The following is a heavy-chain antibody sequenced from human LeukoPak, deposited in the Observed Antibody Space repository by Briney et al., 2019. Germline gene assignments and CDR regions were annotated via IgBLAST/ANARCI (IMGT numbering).Heavy chain of an antibody. D-gene: IGHD3-3*01. Sequence: SETLSLTCAVYGGSFSGYYWSWIRQPPGKGLEWIGEINHSGSTNYNPSLKSRVTISVDTSKNRFSLKLSSVTAADTAVYYCARGHDFWSDTPWVYYYYYYMDVWGKGTTVTVSS. CDR1: GGSFSGYY. CDR2: INHSGST. CDR3: ARGHDFWSDTPWVYYYYYYMDV. V-gene: IGHV4-34*01. J-gene: IGHJ6*03.